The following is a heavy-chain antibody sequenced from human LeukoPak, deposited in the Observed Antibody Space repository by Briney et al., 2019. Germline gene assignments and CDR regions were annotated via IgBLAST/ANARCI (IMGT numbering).Heavy chain of an antibody. J-gene: IGHJ4*02. CDR2: FSTNTGNP. Sequence: GAAVKVSCKSSGYTFTSYAMNWVGQTPGQGLEWMGWFSTNTGNPTYAKGFTRRFVFSLDTSVSTAYLQISSLKAEDTAVYYCARGEWLLEDWGQGTLVTVSS. D-gene: IGHD3-3*01. CDR1: GYTFTSYA. CDR3: ARGEWLLED. V-gene: IGHV7-4-1*02.